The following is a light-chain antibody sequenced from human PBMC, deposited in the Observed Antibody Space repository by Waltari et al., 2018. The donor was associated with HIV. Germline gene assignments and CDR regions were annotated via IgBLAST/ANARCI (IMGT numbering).Light chain of an antibody. CDR1: SIDVGTNNR. J-gene: IGLJ1*01. Sequence: QSALTQPPSVSGSPGQSVTIPCTATSIDVGTNNRVSWYQQPPGTAPKLMIFDVSHRPSGVPDRFSGSKSGNTASLTISGLRAEDEADYYCCSSTSSGLYVFGTGTKVTVL. CDR2: DVS. V-gene: IGLV2-18*02. CDR3: CSSTSSGLYV.